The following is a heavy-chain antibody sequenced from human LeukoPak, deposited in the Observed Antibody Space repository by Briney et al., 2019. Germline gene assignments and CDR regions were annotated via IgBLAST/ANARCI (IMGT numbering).Heavy chain of an antibody. J-gene: IGHJ4*02. D-gene: IGHD6-13*01. CDR2: IYYSGST. V-gene: IGHV4-39*01. CDR1: GGSISSSSYY. Sequence: SETLSLTCTVSGGSISSSSYYWGWIRQPPGKGLEWIGSIYYSGSTYYNPSLKSRVTISVDTSKNQFSLKLSSVTAADTAVYYCARGIGYSAYWGQGTLVTVSS. CDR3: ARGIGYSAY.